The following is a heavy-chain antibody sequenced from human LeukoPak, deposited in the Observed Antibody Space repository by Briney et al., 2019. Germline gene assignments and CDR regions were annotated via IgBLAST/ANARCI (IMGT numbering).Heavy chain of an antibody. D-gene: IGHD3-10*01. Sequence: SETLSLTCAVYGGSFSGYYWSWIRQPPGKGLEWIGEINHSGSTNYNPSLKSRVTISVDTSKNQFSLKLSSVTAADTAVYYCARTGPYTMVRGVINWFDPWGRGTLVTVPS. J-gene: IGHJ5*02. CDR2: INHSGST. V-gene: IGHV4-34*01. CDR1: GGSFSGYY. CDR3: ARTGPYTMVRGVINWFDP.